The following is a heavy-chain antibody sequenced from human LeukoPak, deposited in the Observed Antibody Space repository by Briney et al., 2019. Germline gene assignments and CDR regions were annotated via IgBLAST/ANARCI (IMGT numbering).Heavy chain of an antibody. CDR3: ARGPEWYISSWYHVDY. J-gene: IGHJ4*02. CDR2: ISSSGSTI. V-gene: IGHV3-48*04. Sequence: PGGSLRLSCAASGFTFSSYSMNWVRRAPGKGLEWVSYISSSGSTIYYADSVKGRFTISRDNAKNSLYLQMNSLRAEDTAVYYCARGPEWYISSWYHVDYWGQGTLVTVSS. D-gene: IGHD6-13*01. CDR1: GFTFSSYS.